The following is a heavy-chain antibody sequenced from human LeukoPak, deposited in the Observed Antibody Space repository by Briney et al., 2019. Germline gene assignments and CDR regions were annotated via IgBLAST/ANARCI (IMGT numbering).Heavy chain of an antibody. J-gene: IGHJ4*02. Sequence: GTSVKVSCKATGFTFTSSAVQWVRQARGQRLEWIGWIVVGSGNTNYAQKFQERVTITRDMSTSTAYMELSSLRSEDTAVYYCAAGRATAWDYWGQGTLATVSS. V-gene: IGHV1-58*01. D-gene: IGHD5-24*01. CDR2: IVVGSGNT. CDR3: AAGRATAWDY. CDR1: GFTFTSSA.